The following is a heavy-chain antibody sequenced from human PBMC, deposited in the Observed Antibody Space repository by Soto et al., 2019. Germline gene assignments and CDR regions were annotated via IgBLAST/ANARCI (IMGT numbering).Heavy chain of an antibody. CDR1: GDSISSGGYE. CDR3: ARVKGGTTRRAFDS. CDR2: NYDNGGA. J-gene: IGHJ4*02. D-gene: IGHD1-7*01. Sequence: QVQLQESGPVLVKPSQTLSLTCTVSGDSISSGGYEWSWIRQHPGAGLEWIGYNYDNGGAYDSPSLRGRVVISLDRSENQFSLRLSSVTAAATAGYYCARVKGGTTRRAFDSWGQGTLVTVSS. V-gene: IGHV4-31*03.